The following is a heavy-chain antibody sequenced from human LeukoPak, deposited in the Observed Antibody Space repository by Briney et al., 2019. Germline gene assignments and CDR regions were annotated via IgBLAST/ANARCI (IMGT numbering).Heavy chain of an antibody. Sequence: GGSLRLSCAASGFTFRDYGMSWVRQAPGKGLEWVAIISYDGSLKYYADSVKGRFTISRDNSKNTLYLQMNSLRAEDTAVYYCAKGHYTDVWGKGTTVTVSS. CDR2: ISYDGSLK. V-gene: IGHV3-30*18. CDR1: GFTFRDYG. CDR3: AKGHYTDV. J-gene: IGHJ6*03.